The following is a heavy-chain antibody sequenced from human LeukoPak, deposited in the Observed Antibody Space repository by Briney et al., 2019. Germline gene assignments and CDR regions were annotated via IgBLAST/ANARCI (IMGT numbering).Heavy chain of an antibody. CDR1: GYTFTGYY. CDR3: AREGEGYQLLPPFDY. V-gene: IGHV1-2*02. J-gene: IGHJ4*02. CDR2: INPNSGGT. Sequence: ASVKVSCKASGYTFTGYYMHWVRQAPGQGLEWMGWINPNSGGTNYAQKLQGRVTMTTDTSTSTAYMELRSLRSDDTAVYYCAREGEGYQLLPPFDYWGQGTLVTVSS. D-gene: IGHD2-2*01.